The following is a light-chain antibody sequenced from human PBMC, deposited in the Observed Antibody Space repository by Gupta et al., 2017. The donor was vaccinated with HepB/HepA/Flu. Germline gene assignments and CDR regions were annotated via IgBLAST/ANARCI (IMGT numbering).Light chain of an antibody. CDR1: QRVSSRY. CDR3: QQYGSSPPT. Sequence: EIVLTPSPCTLSLSPGEISTLSCRASQRVSSRYLAWYQQKPGQAPRLLISGASSRANGIADRFSGSGSGTEFTLTISRLEPEDSAVYYCQQYGSSPPTFGQGTKVEIK. CDR2: GAS. J-gene: IGKJ1*01. V-gene: IGKV3-20*01.